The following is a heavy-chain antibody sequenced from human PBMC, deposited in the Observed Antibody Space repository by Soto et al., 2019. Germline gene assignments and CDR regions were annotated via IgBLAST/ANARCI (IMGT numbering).Heavy chain of an antibody. J-gene: IGHJ5*02. Sequence: EVQLVESGGGVVRPGGSLRLSCAASGFTFDDYGMSWVRQAPGKGLEWVSGINWNGGSTGYADSVKGRFTISRDYAKTSLYLQMNSLRAEDTALYYCSRVLITMVRGVITANRFDPWGQGTLVTVFS. D-gene: IGHD3-10*01. CDR3: SRVLITMVRGVITANRFDP. V-gene: IGHV3-20*04. CDR2: INWNGGST. CDR1: GFTFDDYG.